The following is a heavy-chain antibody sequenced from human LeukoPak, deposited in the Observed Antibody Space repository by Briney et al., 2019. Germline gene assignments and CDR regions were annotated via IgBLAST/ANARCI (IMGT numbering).Heavy chain of an antibody. CDR2: IYTSGST. V-gene: IGHV4-61*02. CDR3: AREYDGFLGRG. CDR1: GGSISSGSYY. Sequence: SETLSLTCTVSGGSISSGSYYWSWIRQPAGKGLEWIGRIYTSGSTNYNPSLKSRVTISVDTSKNQFSLKLSSVTAADTAVYYCAREYDGFLGRGWGQGTLVTVSS. J-gene: IGHJ4*02. D-gene: IGHD3-3*01.